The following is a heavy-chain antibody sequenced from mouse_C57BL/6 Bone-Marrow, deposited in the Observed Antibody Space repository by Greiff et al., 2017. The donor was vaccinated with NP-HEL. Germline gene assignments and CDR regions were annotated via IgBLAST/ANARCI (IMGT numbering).Heavy chain of an antibody. J-gene: IGHJ2*01. CDR3: ASFPIYDGYYSDY. V-gene: IGHV14-3*01. Sequence: VQLKQSVAELVRPGASVKLSCTASGFNIKNTYMHWVKQRPEQGLEWIGRIDPANGNTKYAPKFQGKATITADTSSNTAYLQLSSLTSEDTAIYYCASFPIYDGYYSDYWGQGTTLTVSS. CDR1: GFNIKNTY. D-gene: IGHD2-3*01. CDR2: IDPANGNT.